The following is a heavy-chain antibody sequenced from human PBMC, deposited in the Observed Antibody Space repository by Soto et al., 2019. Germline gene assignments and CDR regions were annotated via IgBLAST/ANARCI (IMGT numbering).Heavy chain of an antibody. J-gene: IGHJ4*02. V-gene: IGHV2-5*02. D-gene: IGHD2-21*02. CDR2: IYWDDDK. CDR1: GFSLSTSGVG. CDR3: AHRDVYGGDDFYFDY. Sequence: QITLKESGPTLVKPTQTLTLTCTFSGFSLSTSGVGVGWIRQPPGKALEWLALIYWDDDKRYSPSLKSRLTITKDTSKNQVVLSMTNMDPVDTATYYCAHRDVYGGDDFYFDYWGQGTLVTVSS.